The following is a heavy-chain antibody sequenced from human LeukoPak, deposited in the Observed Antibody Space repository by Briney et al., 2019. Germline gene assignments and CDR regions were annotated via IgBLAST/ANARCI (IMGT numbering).Heavy chain of an antibody. CDR2: INPNNGGT. J-gene: IGHJ4*02. CDR3: ARRGVGSSGYYSDY. Sequence: ASVKVSCKASGYTFTGYYMHWVRQAPGQGLEWMGRINPNNGGTNYAQKFQGRVTMTRDTSISTAYMELSRLRSDDTAVYYCARRGVGSSGYYSDYWGQGTLVTVSS. CDR1: GYTFTGYY. D-gene: IGHD3-22*01. V-gene: IGHV1-2*06.